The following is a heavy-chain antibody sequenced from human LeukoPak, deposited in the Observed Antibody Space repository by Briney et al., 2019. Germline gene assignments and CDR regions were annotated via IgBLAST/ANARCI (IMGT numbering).Heavy chain of an antibody. J-gene: IGHJ4*02. CDR1: GVSISAYY. CDR3: ARADYDFWSGYFGPHYTPIYFDY. D-gene: IGHD3-3*01. CDR2: IYPGESIYASENT. V-gene: IGHV4-4*07. Sequence: SETLSLTCSVSGVSISAYYWSWIRQPAGKGLEWIGRIYPGESIYASENTNYNPSLKSRVTISVDTSKNQFSLKLSSVTAADTAVYYCARADYDFWSGYFGPHYTPIYFDYWGQGTLVTVSS.